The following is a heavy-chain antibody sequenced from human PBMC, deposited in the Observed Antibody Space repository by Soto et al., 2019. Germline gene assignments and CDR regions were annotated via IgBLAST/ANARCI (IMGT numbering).Heavy chain of an antibody. V-gene: IGHV2-5*02. CDR3: AHRQQEYSSSWYGVSWFDP. D-gene: IGHD6-13*01. CDR2: IYWDDDK. Sequence: SVPTLVNPTQTLTLTCTFSGFALSTSGVGVGWIRQPPGKALEWLALIYWDDDKRYSPSLKSRLTITKDTSKNQVVLTMTNMDPVDTATYYCAHRQQEYSSSWYGVSWFDPWGQGTLVTVSS. CDR1: GFALSTSGVG. J-gene: IGHJ5*02.